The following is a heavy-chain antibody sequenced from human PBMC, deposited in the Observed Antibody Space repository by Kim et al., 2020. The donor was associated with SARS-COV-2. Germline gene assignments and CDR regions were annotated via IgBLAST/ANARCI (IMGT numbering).Heavy chain of an antibody. J-gene: IGHJ4*02. D-gene: IGHD6-13*01. CDR3: ATSNGSSWAYFDY. Sequence: RYSPSFQGQLTISADKSINTAHLQWSTLKASDTAMYYCATSNGSSWAYFDYWGQGTLVTVSS. V-gene: IGHV5-51*01.